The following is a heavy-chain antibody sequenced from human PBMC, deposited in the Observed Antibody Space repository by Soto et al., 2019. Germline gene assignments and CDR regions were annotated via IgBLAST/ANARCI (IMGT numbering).Heavy chain of an antibody. CDR3: ARDPFYSGTNLQVGYFDS. J-gene: IGHJ4*02. V-gene: IGHV1-18*01. D-gene: IGHD1-26*01. Sequence: QVQLVQSGGEVKKPGASVKVSCKASNYSFSSFGISWMRQAPGQGLEWMAWINPSNDNTNYAQSLQGQVTLTTDTSTSTAYMELRSLRSDDTAVYYCARDPFYSGTNLQVGYFDSWGQGTLVTVSS. CDR1: NYSFSSFG. CDR2: INPSNDNT.